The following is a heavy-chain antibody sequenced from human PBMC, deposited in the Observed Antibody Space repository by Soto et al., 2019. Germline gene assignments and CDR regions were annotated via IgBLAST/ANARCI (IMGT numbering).Heavy chain of an antibody. CDR2: INAGNGNT. CDR1: GYTFTSYA. D-gene: IGHD5-18*01. J-gene: IGHJ4*02. V-gene: IGHV1-3*01. CDR3: ARSPEFVYSYGLAVYY. Sequence: ASVKVSCKASGYTFTSYAMHWVRQAPGQRLEWMGWINAGNGNTKYSQKFRGRVTITRDTSASTAYMELSSLRSEDTAVYYCARSPEFVYSYGLAVYYWGQGTLVTVSA.